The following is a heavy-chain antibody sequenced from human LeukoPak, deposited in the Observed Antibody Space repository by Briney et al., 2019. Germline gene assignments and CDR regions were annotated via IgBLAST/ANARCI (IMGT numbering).Heavy chain of an antibody. J-gene: IGHJ4*02. CDR1: GGSFSGYY. Sequence: PSETLSLTCAVYGGSFSGYYWSWIRQPPGKGLEWIGEVNHSGSTNYNPSLKSRVTISVDTSKNQFSLKLSSVTAADTAVYYCARGRGDYVWGSYRHGLNYWGLGTLVTVSS. V-gene: IGHV4-34*01. CDR2: VNHSGST. D-gene: IGHD3-16*02. CDR3: ARGRGDYVWGSYRHGLNY.